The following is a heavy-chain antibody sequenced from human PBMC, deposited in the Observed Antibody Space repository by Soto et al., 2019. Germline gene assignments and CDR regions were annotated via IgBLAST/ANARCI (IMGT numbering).Heavy chain of an antibody. V-gene: IGHV1-8*01. Sequence: ASVKVSSAASGYTFTIYYINWVRQAPGQGLEWVGWINPTSEYTAHAQKFQGRVTLTREISTATAYMELSSLTSEDTAVYCARQVYFGYSSDWGHVTHVTVSS. D-gene: IGHD2-15*01. CDR1: GYTFTIYY. CDR3: RQVYFGYSSD. CDR2: INPTSEYT. J-gene: IGHJ4*01.